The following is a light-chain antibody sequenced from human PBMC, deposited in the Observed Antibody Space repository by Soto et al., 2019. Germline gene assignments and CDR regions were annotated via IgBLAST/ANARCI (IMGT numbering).Light chain of an antibody. CDR1: QSVSSSY. CDR2: GAS. Sequence: EIVLMQSPGTLSLSPGERSTLSCRAIQSVSSSYLAWYQQKPGQAPRLLIYGASSRATGIPDRFSGSGSGTDFTLTITRLEPEDSAMYYCQQYGSSAGITFGHGTRLEIK. V-gene: IGKV3-20*01. J-gene: IGKJ5*01. CDR3: QQYGSSAGIT.